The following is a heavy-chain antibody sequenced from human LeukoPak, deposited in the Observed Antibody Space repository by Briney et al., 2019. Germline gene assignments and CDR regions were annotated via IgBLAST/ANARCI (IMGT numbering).Heavy chain of an antibody. Sequence: SENLSLTCTVSGGSISSSSYYWGWTRQPPGKRLEWIGSIYYSGSTYYNPSLKSRVTISVDTSKNQFSLKLSSVTAADTAVYYCARHPQRYSYAWYYFDYWGQGTLVTVSS. CDR2: IYYSGST. J-gene: IGHJ4*02. CDR1: GGSISSSSYY. D-gene: IGHD5-18*01. CDR3: ARHPQRYSYAWYYFDY. V-gene: IGHV4-39*01.